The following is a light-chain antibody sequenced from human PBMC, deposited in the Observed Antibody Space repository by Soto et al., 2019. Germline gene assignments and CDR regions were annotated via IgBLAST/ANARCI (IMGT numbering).Light chain of an antibody. J-gene: IGKJ3*01. CDR2: DAS. V-gene: IGKV3-11*01. Sequence: EIVLTQSPATLSLSPGERATLSCRASQSVNSYLAWYQQKPGQAPRLLIYDASNRATGIPARFSGSGSGTDFTLTISSLEPEDFAVYYCQQRSNWPPVFGPGTKVDIK. CDR3: QQRSNWPPV. CDR1: QSVNSY.